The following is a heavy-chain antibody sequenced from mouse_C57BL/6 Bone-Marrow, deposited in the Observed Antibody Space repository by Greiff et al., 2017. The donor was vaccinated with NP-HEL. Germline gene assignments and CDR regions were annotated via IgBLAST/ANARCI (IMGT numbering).Heavy chain of an antibody. CDR3: ATRYYGSSFGFAY. V-gene: IGHV5-17*01. CDR1: GFTFSDYG. Sequence: EVMLVESGGGLVKPGGSLKLSCAASGFTFSDYGMHWVRQAPEKGLEWVAYISSGSSTIYYADTVKGRFTISRDNAKNTLFLQMTSLRSEDTAMYYCATRYYGSSFGFAYWGQGTLVTVSA. D-gene: IGHD1-1*01. CDR2: ISSGSSTI. J-gene: IGHJ3*01.